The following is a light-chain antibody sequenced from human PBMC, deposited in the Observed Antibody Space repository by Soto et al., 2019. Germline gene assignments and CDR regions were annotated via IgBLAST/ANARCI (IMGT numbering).Light chain of an antibody. CDR2: DAS. CDR1: QSVSSY. J-gene: IGKJ5*01. CDR3: QQRSNWIT. V-gene: IGKV3-11*01. Sequence: EIVLTHSPATLSLSRWEIATLSCRASQSVSSYLAWYQQKPGQAPRLLIYDASNRATGIPARFSGSGSGTDFTLTISSLEPEDFAVYYCQQRSNWITLGQGTRLEIK.